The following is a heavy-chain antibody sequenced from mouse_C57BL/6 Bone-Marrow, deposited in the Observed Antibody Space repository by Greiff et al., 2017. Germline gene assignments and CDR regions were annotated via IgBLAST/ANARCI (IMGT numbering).Heavy chain of an antibody. J-gene: IGHJ3*01. CDR1: GYTFTDYE. CDR3: ARWLLLRCVFAY. Sequence: QVQLQQSGAELVRPGASVTLSCKASGYTFTDYEMHWVKQTPVHGLEWIGAIYPGTGGTAYNQKFKGKAILTAYKSSSTAYMELRSLTSEDSAVYYCARWLLLRCVFAYWGQGTLVTVSA. D-gene: IGHD1-1*01. V-gene: IGHV1-15*01. CDR2: IYPGTGGT.